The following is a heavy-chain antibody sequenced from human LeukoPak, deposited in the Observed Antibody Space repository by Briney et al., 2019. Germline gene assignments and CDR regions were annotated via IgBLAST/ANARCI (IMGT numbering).Heavy chain of an antibody. CDR2: IYPGDSVT. CDR1: GYTFTTNW. V-gene: IGHV5-51*01. D-gene: IGHD6-19*01. J-gene: IGHJ4*02. Sequence: GESLKISCKGSGYTFTTNWIGWVRQMPGKGLEWMGIIYPGDSVTRYSPSFQGQVTISADKSISTAYLQWSSLKASDTAMYYCARPRSGWALDYWGQGTLVTVSS. CDR3: ARPRSGWALDY.